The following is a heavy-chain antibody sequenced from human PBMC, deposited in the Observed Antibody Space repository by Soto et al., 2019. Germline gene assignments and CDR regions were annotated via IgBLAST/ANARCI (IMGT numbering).Heavy chain of an antibody. D-gene: IGHD3-3*01. V-gene: IGHV3-23*01. CDR3: AKDDFRSGYSDYFDS. J-gene: IGHJ4*02. CDR1: VFTFSNYA. Sequence: GGSLRLPCAASVFTFSNYAMHLVRQSPGKGLEWVSSISGTGSETYYGDSVRGRFTVSRDKSRNTLYLQMNSLRPDHTAVYYCAKDDFRSGYSDYFDSWGQGTQVTVSS. CDR2: ISGTGSET.